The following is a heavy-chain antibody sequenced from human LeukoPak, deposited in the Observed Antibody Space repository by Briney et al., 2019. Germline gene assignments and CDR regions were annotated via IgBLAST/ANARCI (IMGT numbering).Heavy chain of an antibody. D-gene: IGHD6-19*01. Sequence: PGGSLRLSCAASGFTFSSYEMNWVRQAPGKGLEWVSYISSSGSTICYADSVKGRFTISRDNAKNSLYLQMNSLRAEDTAVYYCARDAPTVAVAAFAELFDYWGQGTLVTVSS. V-gene: IGHV3-48*03. J-gene: IGHJ4*02. CDR2: ISSSGSTI. CDR3: ARDAPTVAVAAFAELFDY. CDR1: GFTFSSYE.